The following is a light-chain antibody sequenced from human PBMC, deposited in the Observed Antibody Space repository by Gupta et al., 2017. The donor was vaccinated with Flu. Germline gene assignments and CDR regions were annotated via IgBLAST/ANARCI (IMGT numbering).Light chain of an antibody. Sequence: LTVSPGGTVTLTCGSRAGSVTSGHYPYWFQQQPGQAPRPLISDINNKYPWTPARFSGSLLGGKAALTLSAAQPEDEAEDDWLLSYSGSRRVFGGGTRLTVL. CDR2: DIN. CDR3: LLSYSGSRRV. J-gene: IGLJ3*02. V-gene: IGLV7-46*01. CDR1: AGSVTSGHY.